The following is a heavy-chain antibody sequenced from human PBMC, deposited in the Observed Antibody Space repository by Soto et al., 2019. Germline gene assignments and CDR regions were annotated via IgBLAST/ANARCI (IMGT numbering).Heavy chain of an antibody. CDR2: ISWNSGSI. Sequence: EVQLVESGGGLVQPGRSLRLSCAASGFTFDDYAMHWVLQAPGKGLEWVSGISWNSGSIGYADSGKGRFTIYRDNAKNSLYLQMNSLRAEDPALYYCAKAHPSRLVTNNWFDPWGQGTLVTVSS. D-gene: IGHD6-19*01. CDR3: AKAHPSRLVTNNWFDP. CDR1: GFTFDDYA. V-gene: IGHV3-9*01. J-gene: IGHJ5*02.